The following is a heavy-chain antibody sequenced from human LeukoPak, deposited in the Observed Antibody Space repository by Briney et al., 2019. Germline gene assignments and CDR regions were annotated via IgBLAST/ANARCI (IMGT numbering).Heavy chain of an antibody. Sequence: PGGSLRLSCAASGFTFDDYAMHWVRQAPGKGLEWVSGISWNSGSIGYADSVKGRFTISRDNAKNSLYLQMNSLRAEDMALYYCAKASTSGSNTAVAGHIDYWGQGTLVTVSS. D-gene: IGHD6-19*01. V-gene: IGHV3-9*03. CDR2: ISWNSGSI. J-gene: IGHJ4*02. CDR3: AKASTSGSNTAVAGHIDY. CDR1: GFTFDDYA.